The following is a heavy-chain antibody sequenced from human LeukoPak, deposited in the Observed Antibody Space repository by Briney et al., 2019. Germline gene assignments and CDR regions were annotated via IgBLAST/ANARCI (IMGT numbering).Heavy chain of an antibody. CDR3: ARGAPGY. Sequence: SETLSLTCAIYGGSFSDYPWTWIRQPPGKGLEWIGQIKHGGGTKYNPSLNSRVTMSLDTPKNQFSLKMTSVTAADTATYYCARGAPGYWGQGTLVTVSS. V-gene: IGHV4-34*01. J-gene: IGHJ4*02. CDR1: GGSFSDYP. CDR2: IKHGGGT.